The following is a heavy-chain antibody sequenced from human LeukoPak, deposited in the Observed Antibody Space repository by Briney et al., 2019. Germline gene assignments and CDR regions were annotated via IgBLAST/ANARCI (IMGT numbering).Heavy chain of an antibody. Sequence: ASVNVSCKASGYTFTGYYMHWVRQAPGQGREWMGWTNPNRGGTNYAQKFQGRVTMTRDTYISTAYMELSRLRSDDTAVYYCASQRWELFFDYWGQGTLVTVSS. D-gene: IGHD1-26*01. J-gene: IGHJ4*02. CDR1: GYTFTGYY. CDR3: ASQRWELFFDY. V-gene: IGHV1-2*02. CDR2: TNPNRGGT.